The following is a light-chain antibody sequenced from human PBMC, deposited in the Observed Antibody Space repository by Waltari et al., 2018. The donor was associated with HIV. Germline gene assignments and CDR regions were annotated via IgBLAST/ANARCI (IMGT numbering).Light chain of an antibody. Sequence: QSVLTQPPSASGPPGQRVPLSCSGSRSNIGSKSVNWYQQLPGTTPQLLIYSKDQRPSGVPDRVSGSKSGTSASLAIRGFQSEDEAGYYCAAWDVSLNGLVFGGGTKVTVL. CDR2: SKD. J-gene: IGLJ2*01. CDR1: RSNIGSKS. CDR3: AAWDVSLNGLV. V-gene: IGLV1-44*01.